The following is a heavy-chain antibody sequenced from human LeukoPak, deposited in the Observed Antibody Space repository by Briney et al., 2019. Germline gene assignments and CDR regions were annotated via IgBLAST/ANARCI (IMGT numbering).Heavy chain of an antibody. J-gene: IGHJ4*02. CDR1: GYTFTGYY. CDR3: AGQPYYYDSSGYYPLHPFDY. Sequence: GASVKVSCKASGYTFTGYYMHWVRQAPGQGLEWMGRINPNSGGTNYAQKFQGRVTMTRDTSISTAYMELSRLRSDDTAVYYCAGQPYYYDSSGYYPLHPFDYWGQGTLVTVSS. D-gene: IGHD3-22*01. CDR2: INPNSGGT. V-gene: IGHV1-2*06.